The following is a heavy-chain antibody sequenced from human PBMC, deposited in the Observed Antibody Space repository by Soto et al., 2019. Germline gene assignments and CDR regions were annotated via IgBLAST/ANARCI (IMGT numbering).Heavy chain of an antibody. D-gene: IGHD2-2*01. J-gene: IGHJ5*01. CDR2: ISSSRSTI. CDR1: GFTFSSYS. CDR3: ARDCPGSSTTCYGNEWFDS. Sequence: EVQLVESGGGLVQSGGSLRLSCAASGFTFSSYSMNWVRQAPGKGLEWVSYISSSRSTIYYADSVKGRFTISRDNAKNSLYLQMNSLRAEDTAVYYCARDCPGSSTTCYGNEWFDSWGQGTLVTVSS. V-gene: IGHV3-48*01.